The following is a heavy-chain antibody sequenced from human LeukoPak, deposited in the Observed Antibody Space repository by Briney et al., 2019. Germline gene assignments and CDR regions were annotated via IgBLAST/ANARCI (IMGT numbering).Heavy chain of an antibody. V-gene: IGHV3-48*01. J-gene: IGHJ4*02. D-gene: IGHD3-10*01. CDR1: GFTFSSSG. CDR2: ISRGSSTT. CDR3: ASGHYGGY. Sequence: GGSLRLSCAASGFTFSSSGMNWVRQAPGKGLEWVSYISRGSSTTYYADSVKGRFTISRDNAKNSLYLQMNSLRAEDTAVYYCASGHYGGYWGQGTLVTVSS.